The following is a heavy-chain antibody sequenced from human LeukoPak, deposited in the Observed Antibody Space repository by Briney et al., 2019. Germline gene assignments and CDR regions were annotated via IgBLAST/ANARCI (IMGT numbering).Heavy chain of an antibody. Sequence: PGGSLRLSCAASGFTFSSYSMNWVRQAPGKGLEWVSSIGSSSSYIYYADSVKGGFTISRDNAKNSLYLQMNSLRAEDTAVYYCARDGDYYDSSGYFFDYWGQGTLVTVSS. V-gene: IGHV3-21*01. CDR1: GFTFSSYS. D-gene: IGHD3-22*01. CDR3: ARDGDYYDSSGYFFDY. CDR2: IGSSSSYI. J-gene: IGHJ4*02.